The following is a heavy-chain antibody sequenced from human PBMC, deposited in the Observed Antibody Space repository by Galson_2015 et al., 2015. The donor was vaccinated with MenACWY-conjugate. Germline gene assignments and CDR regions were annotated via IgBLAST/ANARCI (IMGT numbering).Heavy chain of an antibody. CDR3: ASYRDSGYDSPFDY. CDR2: ITNSGNSI. Sequence: SLRLSCAASGFTFSIYRMSWVRQAPGKGLEWVSYITNSGNSIYYGDSVKGRFTISRDNAKNSLYLQMNSLRDEDTAVYYCASYRDSGYDSPFDYWGQGILVTVSS. D-gene: IGHD5-12*01. J-gene: IGHJ4*02. CDR1: GFTFSIYR. V-gene: IGHV3-48*02.